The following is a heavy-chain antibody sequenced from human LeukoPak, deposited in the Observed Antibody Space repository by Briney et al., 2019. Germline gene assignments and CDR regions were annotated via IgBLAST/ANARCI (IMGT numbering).Heavy chain of an antibody. CDR2: VSIYNDNT. J-gene: IGHJ4*02. D-gene: IGHD3-9*01. Sequence: ASVKVSCKASGYTFTSYGISWVRQAPGQGLEWLGWVSIYNDNTNYAREFQDRITMTTDISTSTAYMELKSLTSDDTAVYFCARTGHYQFDSWGQGTLVTVSS. CDR3: ARTGHYQFDS. CDR1: GYTFTSYG. V-gene: IGHV1-18*01.